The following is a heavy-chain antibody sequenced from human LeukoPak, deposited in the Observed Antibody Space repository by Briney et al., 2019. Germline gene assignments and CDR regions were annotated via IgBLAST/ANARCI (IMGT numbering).Heavy chain of an antibody. CDR1: GASINSHY. CDR2: IHYSGTT. Sequence: SETLSLTCTVSGASINSHYWSWIRQPPGKGLEWIAYIHYSGTTNYNPSLKSRVTISLDTPKSQFSLKLSSVTAADTAVYYCARDGRRGDGYTLDYWGQGTLVTVSS. D-gene: IGHD5-24*01. J-gene: IGHJ4*02. V-gene: IGHV4-59*11. CDR3: ARDGRRGDGYTLDY.